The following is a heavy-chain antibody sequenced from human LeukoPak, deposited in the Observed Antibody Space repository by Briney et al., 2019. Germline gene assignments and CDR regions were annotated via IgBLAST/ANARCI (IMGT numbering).Heavy chain of an antibody. CDR3: ARGSSFGVVIAY. CDR2: IYHSGST. J-gene: IGHJ4*02. Sequence: KASETLSLTCTVSGYSISSGYYWGWIRQPPGKGLEWIGSIYHSGSTYYNPSLKSRVTISVDTSKNQFSLKLTSVTAADTAVYYCARGSSFGVVIAYWGQGTLVTVSS. CDR1: GYSISSGYY. D-gene: IGHD3-3*01. V-gene: IGHV4-38-2*02.